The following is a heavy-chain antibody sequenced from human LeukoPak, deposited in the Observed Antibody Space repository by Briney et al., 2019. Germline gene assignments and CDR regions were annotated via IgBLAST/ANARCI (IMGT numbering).Heavy chain of an antibody. V-gene: IGHV3-23*01. CDR1: GFSFTGTW. CDR3: AKVPTKYSSSWYDAPDY. D-gene: IGHD6-13*01. J-gene: IGHJ4*02. Sequence: KPGESLRLSCAASGFSFTGTWMSWVRQAPGKGLEWVSSITASGGSTYCADSVKGRFTISRDNSKNTLYLQMNSLRAEDTAVYYCAKVPTKYSSSWYDAPDYWGQGTLVTVSS. CDR2: ITASGGST.